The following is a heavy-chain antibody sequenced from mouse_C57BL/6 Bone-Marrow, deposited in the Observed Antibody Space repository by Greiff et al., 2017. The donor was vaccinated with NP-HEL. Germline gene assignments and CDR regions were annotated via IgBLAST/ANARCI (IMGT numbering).Heavy chain of an antibody. CDR2: IYPGDGDT. CDR1: GYAFSSSW. V-gene: IGHV1-82*01. Sequence: VQLKQSGPELVKPGASVKISCKASGYAFSSSWMNWVKQRPGKGLEWIGRIYPGDGDTNYNGKFKGKATLTADKSSSTAYMQLSSLTSEDSAVYFCANTRYWGQGTLVTVSA. D-gene: IGHD5-1-1*01. CDR3: ANTRY. J-gene: IGHJ3*01.